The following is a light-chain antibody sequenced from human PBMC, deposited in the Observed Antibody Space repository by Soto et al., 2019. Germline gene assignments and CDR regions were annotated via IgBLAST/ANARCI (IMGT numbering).Light chain of an antibody. CDR2: AAS. V-gene: IGKV1-39*01. Sequence: DIQMTQSPSSLSASVGDRVTITCRASQSIGNYLNWYRQKPGKAPELLIYAASILQSEVPSRFRGSGSGTEFTLTISSLQPDDFATYYCQHYNSYSEAFGQGTKVDIK. CDR3: QHYNSYSEA. CDR1: QSIGNY. J-gene: IGKJ1*01.